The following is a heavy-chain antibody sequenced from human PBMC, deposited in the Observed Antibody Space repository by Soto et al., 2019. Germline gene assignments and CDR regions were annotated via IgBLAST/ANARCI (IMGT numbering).Heavy chain of an antibody. CDR1: GGSRTSSNW. CDR3: AIVWSPQAPSGVVWCDP. CDR2: IYHSGST. D-gene: IGHD3-3*01. V-gene: IGHV4-4*02. J-gene: IGHJ5*02. Sequence: SLTCGVAGGSRTSSNWWRCVRQPPGKGLEWIGEIYHSGSTNYNPSLKSRVTISVDKSKNQFSLKLSSVTAADTAVYYCAIVWSPQAPSGVVWCDPWGQGPLVTAPQ.